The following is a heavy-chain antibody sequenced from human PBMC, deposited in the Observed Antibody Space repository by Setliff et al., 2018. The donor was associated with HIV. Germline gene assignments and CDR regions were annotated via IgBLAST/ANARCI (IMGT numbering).Heavy chain of an antibody. V-gene: IGHV4-61*09. CDR2: VFSSGST. J-gene: IGHJ4*02. CDR1: GGSITSGFYY. D-gene: IGHD2-2*01. CDR3: ARDPRPSNYRLLWYFDF. Sequence: ASETLSLTCTVSGGSITSGFYYWTWIRQPAGKGLEWIGHVFSSGSTNYNPSLKSRATISVDKSKKQFSLKVTSVTAADTAVYYCARDPRPSNYRLLWYFDFWGQGTLVTVSS.